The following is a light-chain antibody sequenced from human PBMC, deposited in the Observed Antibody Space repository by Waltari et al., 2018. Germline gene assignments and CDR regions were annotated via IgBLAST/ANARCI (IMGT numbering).Light chain of an antibody. V-gene: IGLV2-14*01. CDR3: SSYTSNNIWV. CDR2: DVS. J-gene: IGLJ3*02. Sequence: QSALTQPASVSGSPGQSITISCTGTSSDVGGYNYVSWYQQHPGKAPKFMIYDVSQRPSGVSNRFSGSKSGNTASLTISVLQAEDEADYYCSSYTSNNIWVFGGGTKLTVL. CDR1: SSDVGGYNY.